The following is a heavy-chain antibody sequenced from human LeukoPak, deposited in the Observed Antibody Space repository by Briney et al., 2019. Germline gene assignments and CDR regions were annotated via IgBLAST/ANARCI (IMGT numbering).Heavy chain of an antibody. J-gene: IGHJ4*02. CDR3: AKELAARPYYFDY. CDR2: IRYDGSNK. D-gene: IGHD6-6*01. Sequence: PGGSLRLSCAASGFTFSRYGIHWVRQAPGKGLAWVAFIRYDGSNKYCADSVKGRFTISRDNSKNTLYLQMNSLRAEDTAVYYCAKELAARPYYFDYWGQGTLVTVSS. CDR1: GFTFSRYG. V-gene: IGHV3-30*02.